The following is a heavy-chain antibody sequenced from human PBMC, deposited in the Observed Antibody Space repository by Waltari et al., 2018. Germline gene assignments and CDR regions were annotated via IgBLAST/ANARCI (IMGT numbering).Heavy chain of an antibody. J-gene: IGHJ4*02. Sequence: ELVQSGPEVTKPVSSVKVSCQASAGNFTRGAASGVRQAPGQGLAWMGGVIPMFGKPDYAQKFQGRVTISADESTSTDYMELSSLRSEDTAIYYCARHPDSGNYYRGFEFWGQGTLVSVSS. V-gene: IGHV1-69*01. CDR3: ARHPDSGNYYRGFEF. CDR1: AGNFTRGA. D-gene: IGHD3-10*01. CDR2: VIPMFGKP.